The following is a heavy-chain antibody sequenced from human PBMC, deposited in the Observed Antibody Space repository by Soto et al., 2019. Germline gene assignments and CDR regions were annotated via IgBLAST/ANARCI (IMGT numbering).Heavy chain of an antibody. V-gene: IGHV3-48*02. D-gene: IGHD3-22*01. CDR2: ITSSSDTI. CDR1: GFTSSSFY. CDR3: ARVVVVIPPGYYYAMDV. Sequence: PAASLRPSCPTSGFTSSSFYTNWLRQAPGGGLEWVSYITSSSDTIYYSDSVKGRFTISRDNGKNSLFLQMNSLRDEDTAVYYCARVVVVIPPGYYYAMDVWGQGTTVTVSS. J-gene: IGHJ6*02.